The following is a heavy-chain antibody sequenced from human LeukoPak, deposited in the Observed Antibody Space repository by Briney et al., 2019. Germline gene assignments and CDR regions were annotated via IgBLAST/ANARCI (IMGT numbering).Heavy chain of an antibody. CDR1: GYTFTSYD. Sequence: PGASVKVSCKASGYTFTSYDINWVRQATGQGLEWMGWMNPNSGNTGYAQKFQGRVTMTRNTSISTAYMELSSLRSEDTAVYYCARGSPPPHGYYYLWYNGEYYYYYMDVWGKGTTVTISS. CDR3: ARGSPPPHGYYYLWYNGEYYYYYMDV. D-gene: IGHD3-22*01. V-gene: IGHV1-8*01. J-gene: IGHJ6*03. CDR2: MNPNSGNT.